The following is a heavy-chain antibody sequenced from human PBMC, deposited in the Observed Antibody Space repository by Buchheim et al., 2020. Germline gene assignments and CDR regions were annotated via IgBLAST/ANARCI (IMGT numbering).Heavy chain of an antibody. V-gene: IGHV3-30-3*01. J-gene: IGHJ6*02. CDR3: ASDLTSWYPRYYYGMDV. CDR2: ITYDGSNK. D-gene: IGHD6-13*01. CDR1: GFTFSSYA. Sequence: QVQLVESGGGVVQPGRSLRLSCAASGFTFSSYAMHWVRQAPGKGLEWVAVITYDGSNKYYADSVKGRFTISRDNSKNTLYLQMNSLRAEDTAVYYCASDLTSWYPRYYYGMDVWGQGTT.